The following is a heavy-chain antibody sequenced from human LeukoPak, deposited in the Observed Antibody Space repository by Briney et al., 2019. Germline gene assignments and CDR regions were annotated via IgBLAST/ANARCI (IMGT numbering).Heavy chain of an antibody. CDR1: GFTFSSYG. CDR2: IWYDGSNK. CDR3: ARARIAARRYGMDV. J-gene: IGHJ6*02. V-gene: IGHV3-33*01. Sequence: GGSLRLSCAASGFTFSSYGMHWVRQAPGKGLEWVAVIWYDGSNKYYADSVKGRFTISRDNSKNTLYLQMSSLRAEDTAVYYCARARIAARRYGMDVWGQGSTVTVSS. D-gene: IGHD6-6*01.